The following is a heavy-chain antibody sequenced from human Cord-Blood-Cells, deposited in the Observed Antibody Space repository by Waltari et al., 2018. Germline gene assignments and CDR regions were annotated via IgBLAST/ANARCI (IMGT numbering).Heavy chain of an antibody. Sequence: EVQHPLSRAEVKTPAASRKSSCKGSGCSFPSYLSILVNQCPGKGLEWMGIIYPGDSDTRYSPSYEGQVTISADKSISTAYLQWSSLKASDTAMYYWARPRANWAAGGAFDIWGQGTMVTVSS. V-gene: IGHV5-51*07. D-gene: IGHD7-27*01. CDR1: GCSFPSYL. J-gene: IGHJ3*02. CDR2: IYPGDSDT. CDR3: ARPRANWAAGGAFDI.